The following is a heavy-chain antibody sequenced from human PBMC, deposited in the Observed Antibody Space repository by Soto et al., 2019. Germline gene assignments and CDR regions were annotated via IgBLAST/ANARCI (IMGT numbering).Heavy chain of an antibody. Sequence: QVQLVQSGAEVKKPGASVKVSCKASGYTFTGYYMHWVRQAPGQGLEWMGWINPNSGGTNYAQKFQGWVTRTRDTSISTADMELSRLRSDDTAVYYCARVRTDSNQGLHYWGQGTLVTGSS. CDR2: INPNSGGT. CDR3: ARVRTDSNQGLHY. CDR1: GYTFTGYY. D-gene: IGHD6-13*01. V-gene: IGHV1-2*04. J-gene: IGHJ4*02.